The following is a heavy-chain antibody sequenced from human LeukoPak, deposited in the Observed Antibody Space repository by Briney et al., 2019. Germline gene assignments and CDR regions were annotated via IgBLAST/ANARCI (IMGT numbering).Heavy chain of an antibody. CDR3: ARDGSIRANY. V-gene: IGHV1-18*04. CDR1: GYTFTGYY. Sequence: ASVKVSCKASGYTFTGYYMHWVRQAPGQGLEWMGWISAYNGNTNYAQKLQGRVTMTTDTSTSTAYMELRSLRSDDTAVYYCARDGSIRANYWGQGTLVTVSS. D-gene: IGHD5-12*01. J-gene: IGHJ4*02. CDR2: ISAYNGNT.